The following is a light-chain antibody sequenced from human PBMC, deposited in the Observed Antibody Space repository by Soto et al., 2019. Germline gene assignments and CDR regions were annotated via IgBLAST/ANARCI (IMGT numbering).Light chain of an antibody. V-gene: IGLV1-40*01. CDR3: QSYDSSLSARVV. CDR1: SSNIGARYD. J-gene: IGLJ2*01. Sequence: QSVLTQPPSVSRAPGQRVTISCTGSSSNIGARYDVHWYQQLPGTAPKLLIYGNSNRPSGVPDRFSGSKSGTSASLAITGLQAEDEADHYCQSYDSSLSARVVFGGGTKLTFL. CDR2: GNS.